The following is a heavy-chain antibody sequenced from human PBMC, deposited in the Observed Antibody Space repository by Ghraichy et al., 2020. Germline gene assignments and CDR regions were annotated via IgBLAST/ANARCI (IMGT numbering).Heavy chain of an antibody. CDR1: GFTFSSYA. CDR2: ISGSGGST. Sequence: GESLNISCAASGFTFSSYAMSWVRQAPGKGLEWVSAISGSGGSTYYADSVKGRFTISRDNSKNTLYLQMNSLRAEDTAVYYCAKDPTSYGSGSYDPVYYFDYWGQGTLVTVSS. V-gene: IGHV3-23*01. J-gene: IGHJ4*02. CDR3: AKDPTSYGSGSYDPVYYFDY. D-gene: IGHD3-10*01.